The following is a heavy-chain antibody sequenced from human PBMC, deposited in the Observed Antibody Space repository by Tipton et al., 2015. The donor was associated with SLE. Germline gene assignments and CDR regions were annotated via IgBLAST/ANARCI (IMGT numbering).Heavy chain of an antibody. D-gene: IGHD1-14*01. CDR1: GYSISSGFY. Sequence: TLSLTCVVSGYSISSGFYWGWIRQPPGKGLEWVGNAYHSGSTYYNPSLRSRVTVSVDTSKNQFSLNLSSVTAADTAVYYCARAIRTADSNYIDNWGPGTLVTASS. CDR2: AYHSGST. J-gene: IGHJ4*02. V-gene: IGHV4-38-2*01. CDR3: ARAIRTADSNYIDN.